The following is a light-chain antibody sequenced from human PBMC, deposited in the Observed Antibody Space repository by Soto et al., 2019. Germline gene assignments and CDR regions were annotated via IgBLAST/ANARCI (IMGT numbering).Light chain of an antibody. CDR1: SSDIGGYKY. V-gene: IGLV2-14*03. CDR2: DVT. J-gene: IGLJ3*02. Sequence: QSALTQPASVSRSPGQSITISCTGTSSDIGGYKYVSWYQQHPGKVPKLVIYDVTNRPSGVSNRFSGSKSGNTASLTISGLQAEDEADYYCSSYASSSTWVFGGGTKVTVL. CDR3: SSYASSSTWV.